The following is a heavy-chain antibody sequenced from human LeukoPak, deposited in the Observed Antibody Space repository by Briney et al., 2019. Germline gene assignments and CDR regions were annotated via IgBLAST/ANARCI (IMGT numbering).Heavy chain of an antibody. Sequence: GGSLRLSCAASGFIFSTYPMSWVRQAPGKGLEWVSAITGSGDSTFYADSVKGRCTISRDNSKNTLSLQMNTLRAEDTVVYYCAKENPVGGTNYFDYWGQGTLVTVSS. D-gene: IGHD1-26*01. J-gene: IGHJ4*02. CDR2: ITGSGDST. CDR1: GFIFSTYP. CDR3: AKENPVGGTNYFDY. V-gene: IGHV3-23*01.